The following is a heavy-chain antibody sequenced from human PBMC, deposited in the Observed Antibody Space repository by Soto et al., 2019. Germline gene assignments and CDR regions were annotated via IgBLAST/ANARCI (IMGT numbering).Heavy chain of an antibody. D-gene: IGHD1-1*01. CDR3: ARVERGTATTVVDAFDI. Sequence: QVQLQQWGAGLLKPSETLSLTCAVFGGSVNSGNYYWSWIRQPPGKGLEWIGEMSHSGGTHFNQSLKSRVTISVYTSKNQFSLKMSSVTAADTALYYCARVERGTATTVVDAFDIWGPGTMVTVSS. CDR2: MSHSGGT. V-gene: IGHV4-34*01. CDR1: GGSVNSGNYY. J-gene: IGHJ3*02.